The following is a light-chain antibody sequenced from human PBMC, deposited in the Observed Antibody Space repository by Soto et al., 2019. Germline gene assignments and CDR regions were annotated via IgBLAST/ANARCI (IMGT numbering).Light chain of an antibody. Sequence: EIVLTQSPGTLSLSPGERATLSCRASQSVSSSYLAWYQQKPGQAPRLLIYGASGRATGIPDRFSGSGSGTDFPLTIRRLEPEDFAVYYCQQYGSSPMYTFGQGTKLEIK. CDR1: QSVSSSY. J-gene: IGKJ2*01. CDR2: GAS. CDR3: QQYGSSPMYT. V-gene: IGKV3-20*01.